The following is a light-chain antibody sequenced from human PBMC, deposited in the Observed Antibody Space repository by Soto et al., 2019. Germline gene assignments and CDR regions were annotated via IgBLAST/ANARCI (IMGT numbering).Light chain of an antibody. J-gene: IGKJ1*01. CDR3: QQYNSYSQT. CDR2: KAS. V-gene: IGKV1-5*03. Sequence: IQMTKSASTLSASVGDRVTITCQASQTISNWLAWYQQKPGKAPKLPIYKASTLESGVPSRFSGSGSGTEFTLTISSLQPEDFATYYCQQYNSYSQTFGQGTKLDIK. CDR1: QTISNW.